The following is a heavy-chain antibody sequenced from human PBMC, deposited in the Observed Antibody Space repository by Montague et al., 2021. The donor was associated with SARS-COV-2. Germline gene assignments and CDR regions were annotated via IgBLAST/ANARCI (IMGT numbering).Heavy chain of an antibody. CDR1: GGSISTGSYY. Sequence: SETLSLTCSFSGGSISTGSYYWGWIRQPLRKGLEWIGSIYYSGDTYYXXXLKSRVTISVDTSKNQFSLRLSSVTAADTAVYYCVRGVDYCDYGRVDYWGQGTLVIVSS. CDR3: VRGVDYCDYGRVDY. V-gene: IGHV4-39*01. J-gene: IGHJ4*02. CDR2: IYYSGDT. D-gene: IGHD4-17*01.